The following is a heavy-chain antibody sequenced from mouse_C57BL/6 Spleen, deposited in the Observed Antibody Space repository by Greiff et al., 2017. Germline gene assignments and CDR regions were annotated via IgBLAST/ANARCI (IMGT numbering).Heavy chain of an antibody. V-gene: IGHV5-4*03. J-gene: IGHJ2*01. CDR3: ARVDYSNSYFDY. D-gene: IGHD2-5*01. Sequence: DVMLVESGGGLVKPGGSLKLSCAASGFTFSSYAMSWVRQTPEKRLEWVATISDGGSYTYYPDNVKGRFTISRDNAKNNLYLQMSHLKSEDTAMYYCARVDYSNSYFDYWGQGTTLTVSS. CDR1: GFTFSSYA. CDR2: ISDGGSYT.